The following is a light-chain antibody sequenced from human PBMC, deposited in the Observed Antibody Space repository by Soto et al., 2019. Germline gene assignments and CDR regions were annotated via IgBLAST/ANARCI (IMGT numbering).Light chain of an antibody. CDR2: DVS. J-gene: IGKJ1*01. CDR3: QQYNSYPWT. Sequence: DIQMTQSPSTLSASIGDRVTITCRASESISSWLAWYQQKPGKALKLLIYDVSSLESGVPSRFSGSGSGTEFILTVSSLQPDDFATYYCQQYNSYPWTFGQGTKVEIK. CDR1: ESISSW. V-gene: IGKV1-5*01.